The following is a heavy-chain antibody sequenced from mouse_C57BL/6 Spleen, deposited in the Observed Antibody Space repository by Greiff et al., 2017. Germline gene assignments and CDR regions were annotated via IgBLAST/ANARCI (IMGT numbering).Heavy chain of an antibody. D-gene: IGHD2-1*01. Sequence: EVKLVESGGGLVKPGGSLKLSCAASGFTFSDYGMHWVRQAPEKGLEWVAYISSGSSTIYYADTVQGRFTISRDNAKNTLFLQMTSLRSEDTAMYYCARNLLSYAMDYWGQGTSVTVSS. CDR2: ISSGSSTI. CDR1: GFTFSDYG. V-gene: IGHV5-17*01. CDR3: ARNLLSYAMDY. J-gene: IGHJ4*01.